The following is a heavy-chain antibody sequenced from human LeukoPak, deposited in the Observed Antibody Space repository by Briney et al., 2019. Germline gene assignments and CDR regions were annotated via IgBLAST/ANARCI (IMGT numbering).Heavy chain of an antibody. D-gene: IGHD3-22*01. CDR2: VSASGTT. J-gene: IGHJ5*02. CDR3: ARGLGYYDSSGYYYWFDP. V-gene: IGHV4-61*02. Sequence: PSDTLSLTCTVSGGSVSSGLYYWTWIRQPAGKGLEWVGRVSASGTTDYNPSLKSRVIISVDTSKNQFSLRLSSVTAADTAVYYCARGLGYYDSSGYYYWFDPWGQGTLVTVSS. CDR1: GGSVSSGLYY.